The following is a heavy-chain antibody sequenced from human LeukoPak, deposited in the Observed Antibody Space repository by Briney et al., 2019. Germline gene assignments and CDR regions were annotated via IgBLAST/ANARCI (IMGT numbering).Heavy chain of an antibody. V-gene: IGHV3-30*01. CDR2: ISYDGSNK. D-gene: IGHD3-22*01. CDR3: ARARLGYDSSGYWY. Sequence: PGRSLRLSCAASGFTFSSYAMHWVRQAPGKGLEWVAVISYDGSNKYYADSVKGRFTISRDNSKNTLYLQMNSLRAEDTAVYYCARARLGYDSSGYWYWGQGTLVTVSS. J-gene: IGHJ4*02. CDR1: GFTFSSYA.